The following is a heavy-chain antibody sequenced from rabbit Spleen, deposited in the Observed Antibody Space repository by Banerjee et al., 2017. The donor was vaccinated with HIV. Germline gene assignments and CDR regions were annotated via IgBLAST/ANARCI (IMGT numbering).Heavy chain of an antibody. Sequence: QEQLEESGGDLVKPEGSLTLTCTASGFIFSSYGVSWVRQAPGKGLEWIACIYTSDGSTYYASWAKGRFTISKTSSTTVTLQMTSLTAADTATYFCARERPYSSYSWWGQGTLVTVS. CDR3: ARERPYSSYSW. D-gene: IGHD5-1*01. J-gene: IGHJ3*01. CDR2: IYTSDGST. CDR1: GFIFSSYG. V-gene: IGHV1S45*01.